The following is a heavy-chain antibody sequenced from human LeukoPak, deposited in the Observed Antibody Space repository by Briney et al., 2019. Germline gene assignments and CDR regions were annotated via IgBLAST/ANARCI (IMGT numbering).Heavy chain of an antibody. CDR1: GFTFSNYW. V-gene: IGHV3-7*01. CDR2: IGQDGSEN. J-gene: IGHJ4*02. CDR3: ARGGGWYFDY. Sequence: PGGSLRLSCAASGFTFSNYWMNLVRQAPGKGLEWVASIGQDGSENYYVDSVKGRFTISRDNAKNSLYLQMNSLRVEDTAVYYCARGGGWYFDYWGQGALITASS. D-gene: IGHD6-19*01.